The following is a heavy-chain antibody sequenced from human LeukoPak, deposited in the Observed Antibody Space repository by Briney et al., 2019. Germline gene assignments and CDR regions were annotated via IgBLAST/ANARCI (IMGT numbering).Heavy chain of an antibody. V-gene: IGHV3-23*01. CDR1: GFTFSSYA. Sequence: GGSLRLSCAASGFTFSSYAMSWVRQAPGKGLEWVSAISGSGGSTYYADSVKGRFTISRDNSKNTLYLQMNSLRTEDTAVYYCAKGVAVAGTWLDYWGQGTLVTVSS. D-gene: IGHD6-19*01. CDR3: AKGVAVAGTWLDY. CDR2: ISGSGGST. J-gene: IGHJ4*02.